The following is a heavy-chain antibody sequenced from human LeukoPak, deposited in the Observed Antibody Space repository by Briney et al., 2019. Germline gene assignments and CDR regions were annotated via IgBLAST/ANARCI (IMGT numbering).Heavy chain of an antibody. Sequence: GGSLRLSCAASGFTFSSYAMHWVRQAPGKGLEWVAVISYDGSNKYYADSVKGRFTISRDNSKNTLYLQMNSLRAEDTAVYYCAKRITMVRALDYWGQGTLVTVSS. CDR2: ISYDGSNK. CDR1: GFTFSSYA. CDR3: AKRITMVRALDY. V-gene: IGHV3-30-3*02. J-gene: IGHJ4*02. D-gene: IGHD3-10*01.